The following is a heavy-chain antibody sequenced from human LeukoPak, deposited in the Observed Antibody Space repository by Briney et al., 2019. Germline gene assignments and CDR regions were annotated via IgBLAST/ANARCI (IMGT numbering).Heavy chain of an antibody. J-gene: IGHJ4*02. V-gene: IGHV4-39*01. CDR3: ARHVSFTADNFDY. Sequence: SETLSLTCTVSGDSISSRSHYWGWIRQPPGKGLEWIGSTYYSGSTSYNPSLKSRVTMSIDTSTNQFSLKLNSVTAADTAVYYCARHVSFTADNFDYWGQGTLVTVSS. CDR2: TYYSGST. D-gene: IGHD5/OR15-5a*01. CDR1: GDSISSRSHY.